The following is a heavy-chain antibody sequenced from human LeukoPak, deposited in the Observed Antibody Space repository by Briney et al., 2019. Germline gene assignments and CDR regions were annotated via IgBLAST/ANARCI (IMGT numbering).Heavy chain of an antibody. V-gene: IGHV3-7*01. Sequence: GGSLRLSCAASGFTFSSYWMSWVRQAPGKGLEWVANIKEDGSEKYYADSVKGRFTISRDNARNSLYLQMNSLRADDTAVYYCAREWLYDAFDIWGQGTMVTVSS. D-gene: IGHD3-22*01. J-gene: IGHJ3*02. CDR1: GFTFSSYW. CDR2: IKEDGSEK. CDR3: AREWLYDAFDI.